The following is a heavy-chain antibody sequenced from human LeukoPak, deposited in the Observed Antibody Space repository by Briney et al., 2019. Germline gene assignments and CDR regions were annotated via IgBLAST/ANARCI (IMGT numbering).Heavy chain of an antibody. CDR2: ISAYNGNT. J-gene: IGHJ5*02. Sequence: ASVKVSCKASGYTFTTYGITWVRQAPGQGLEWMGWISAYNGNTKYAQKLQGRVTMTTDTSTSTAYVELRSLRSDDTAVYYCARDSRRIIMVRGVLTANWFDPWGQGTLVTVSS. V-gene: IGHV1-18*01. CDR1: GYTFTTYG. CDR3: ARDSRRIIMVRGVLTANWFDP. D-gene: IGHD3-10*01.